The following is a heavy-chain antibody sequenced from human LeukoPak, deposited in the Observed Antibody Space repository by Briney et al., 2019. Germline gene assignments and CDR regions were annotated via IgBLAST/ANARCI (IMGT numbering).Heavy chain of an antibody. CDR3: ARGLAGLDSSRYLSFAFDI. V-gene: IGHV1-46*01. D-gene: IGHD3-22*01. J-gene: IGHJ3*02. CDR2: IDSSGGST. Sequence: GASVKVSFKASGYTFTSYYMHWVRKAPGLGFERMGIIDSSGGSTSYAQKFQGRVSMTRDTSTSTLYMELNSLRSDDTAVYYCARGLAGLDSSRYLSFAFDIWGQGTMVTVSS. CDR1: GYTFTSYY.